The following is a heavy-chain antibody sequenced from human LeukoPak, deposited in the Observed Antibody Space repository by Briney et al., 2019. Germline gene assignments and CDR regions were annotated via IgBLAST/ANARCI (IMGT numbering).Heavy chain of an antibody. V-gene: IGHV3-20*04. CDR1: GFAFDEHG. J-gene: IGHJ4*02. D-gene: IGHD2-2*01. CDR3: ARAPITSPFYFDY. Sequence: RRSLRLSCTASGFAFDEHGMSWVRQVPGKGLEWVSGINWSGGSTGYADPLRGRFTISRDNAKNSLYLQMDSLRAEDTALYYCARAPITSPFYFDYWGQGTLVTVSS. CDR2: INWSGGST.